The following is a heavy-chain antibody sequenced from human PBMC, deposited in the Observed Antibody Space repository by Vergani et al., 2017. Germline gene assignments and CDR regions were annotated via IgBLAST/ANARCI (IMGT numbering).Heavy chain of an antibody. CDR1: GFTFDDYA. CDR3: VKDIAASGNYWYFDL. D-gene: IGHD6-13*01. J-gene: IGHJ2*01. V-gene: IGHV3-9*01. Sequence: EVQLVESGGGLVQPGRSLRLSCAASGFTFDDYAMHWVRQAPGKGLEWVSGINWNSDSISYADSVKGRFTISRENAKKSLYLQMNSLGAEDTALYYCVKDIAASGNYWYFDLWGRGTMVTVSS. CDR2: INWNSDSI.